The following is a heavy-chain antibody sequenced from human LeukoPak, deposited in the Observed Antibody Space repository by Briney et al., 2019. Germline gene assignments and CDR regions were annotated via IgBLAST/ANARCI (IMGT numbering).Heavy chain of an antibody. V-gene: IGHV3-30-3*01. J-gene: IGHJ4*02. Sequence: PGRSLRLSCAASGFTFSSYAMHWVRQAPGKGLEWVAVISYDGSNKYYADSVKGRFTISRDNSKNTLYLQMNSLRAEDTAVYYCARDGSSGWYWVNYWGQGTLVTVSS. CDR1: GFTFSSYA. D-gene: IGHD6-19*01. CDR3: ARDGSSGWYWVNY. CDR2: ISYDGSNK.